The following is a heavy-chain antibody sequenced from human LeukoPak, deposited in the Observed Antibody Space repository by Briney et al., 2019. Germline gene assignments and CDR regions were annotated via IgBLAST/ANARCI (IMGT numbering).Heavy chain of an antibody. V-gene: IGHV3-23*01. CDR2: ISGSGGST. D-gene: IGHD3-10*01. CDR3: AKVHMVRGARGYFDY. Sequence: GGSLRLSCAASGFTFSSYGMSWVRQAPGKGLEWVSAISGSGGSTYYADSVKGRFTISRDNSKNTLYLQMNSLRAEDTAVYYCAKVHMVRGARGYFDYWGQGTLVTVSS. CDR1: GFTFSSYG. J-gene: IGHJ4*02.